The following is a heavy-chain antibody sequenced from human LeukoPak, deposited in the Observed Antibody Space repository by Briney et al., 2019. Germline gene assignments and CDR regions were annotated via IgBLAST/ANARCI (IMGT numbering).Heavy chain of an antibody. J-gene: IGHJ3*02. CDR1: GFTFSNYN. D-gene: IGHD3-22*01. V-gene: IGHV3-21*01. CDR2: ISSSSSYI. Sequence: PGGSLRLSCAASGFTFSNYNMNWVRQAPGKGLEWVSSISSSSSYIYYADSVKGRFTISRENAKNALYLQMNSLRAGDTAVYYCARGLYYYDSSGYYGDTFDIWGQGTMVIVSS. CDR3: ARGLYYYDSSGYYGDTFDI.